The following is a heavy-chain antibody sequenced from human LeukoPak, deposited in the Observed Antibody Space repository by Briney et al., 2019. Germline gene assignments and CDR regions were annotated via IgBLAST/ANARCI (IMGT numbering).Heavy chain of an antibody. D-gene: IGHD5-12*01. CDR2: ISSSGVTI. V-gene: IGHV3-48*03. CDR1: GFTFSNYE. Sequence: GGSLRLSCAASGFTFSNYEMNWVRQAPGKGLEWISYISSSGVTIYYADSVKGPFTISRDNAKNSLNLQLNSLRPEDTAVYYCAREAYSGYDFYLDYWGQGTLVTVSS. J-gene: IGHJ4*02. CDR3: AREAYSGYDFYLDY.